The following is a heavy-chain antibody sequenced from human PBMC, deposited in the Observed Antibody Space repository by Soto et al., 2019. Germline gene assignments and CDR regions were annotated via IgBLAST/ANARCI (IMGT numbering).Heavy chain of an antibody. J-gene: IGHJ1*01. CDR3: ARGMTQQLVLGTFQH. D-gene: IGHD6-13*01. V-gene: IGHV1-8*01. CDR1: GYTFTSHD. Sequence: QVPLVQSGAEVKKPGASVKVSCKASGYTFTSHDINWVRQATGQGLEWMGWMNPNSGNTGYAQKFQGRVTMTRNTSISTAYMELSRLRSEDTAVYYCARGMTQQLVLGTFQHWGQGTLVTVSS. CDR2: MNPNSGNT.